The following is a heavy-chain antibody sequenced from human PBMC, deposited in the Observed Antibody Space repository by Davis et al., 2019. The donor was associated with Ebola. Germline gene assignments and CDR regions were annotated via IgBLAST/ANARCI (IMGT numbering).Heavy chain of an antibody. D-gene: IGHD5-12*01. CDR3: GRGWLRTGIDY. CDR2: TYYSSKWYN. Sequence: PSETLSLTCAISGDSVSSGGWNWIRQSPSRGLEWLGRTYYSSKWYNDYAVSVKSRISINADTSKNQFSLQLNSVTPEDTAVYYCGRGWLRTGIDYWGQGTLVTVSS. J-gene: IGHJ4*02. V-gene: IGHV6-1*01. CDR1: GDSVSSGG.